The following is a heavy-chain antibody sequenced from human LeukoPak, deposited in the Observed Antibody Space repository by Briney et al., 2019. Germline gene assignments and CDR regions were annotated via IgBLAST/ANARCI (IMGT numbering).Heavy chain of an antibody. CDR3: AKLGVAVAGTMPVVY. D-gene: IGHD6-19*01. CDR1: GFTFSSYG. CDR2: ISYDGSNK. J-gene: IGHJ4*02. V-gene: IGHV3-30*18. Sequence: GGSLRLSCAASGFTFSSYGMHWVRQAPGKGLEWVAVISYDGSNKYYADSVKGRFTISRDNSKNTLYLQMNSLRAEDTAVYYCAKLGVAVAGTMPVVYWGQGTLVTVSS.